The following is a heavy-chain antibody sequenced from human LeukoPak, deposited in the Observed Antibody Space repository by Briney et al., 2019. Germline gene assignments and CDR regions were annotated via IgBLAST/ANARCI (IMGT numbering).Heavy chain of an antibody. Sequence: SETLSLTCTVSGGSIRTYYWTWIRQPAGRGLEWIGRIYTSGDTNYNPSLESRVTMLVDTSKSQFSLRLSSVTAADTAVYYCARGHSGSYSNWFDPWGQGTLVTVSS. V-gene: IGHV4-4*07. D-gene: IGHD1-26*01. J-gene: IGHJ5*02. CDR1: GGSIRTYY. CDR2: IYTSGDT. CDR3: ARGHSGSYSNWFDP.